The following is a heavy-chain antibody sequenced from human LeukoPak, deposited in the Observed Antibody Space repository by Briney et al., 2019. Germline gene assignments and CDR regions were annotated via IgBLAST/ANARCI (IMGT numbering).Heavy chain of an antibody. CDR3: ARGMQAPFDY. V-gene: IGHV4-61*02. J-gene: IGHJ4*02. CDR1: GGSIGSGSYY. Sequence: SQTLSLTCTVSGGSIGSGSYYWSWIRQPAGKGLEWIGRIYTSGSTNYNPSLKSRVTISVDTSKNQFSLKLSSVTAADTAVYYCARGMQAPFDYWGQGTLVTVSS. CDR2: IYTSGST.